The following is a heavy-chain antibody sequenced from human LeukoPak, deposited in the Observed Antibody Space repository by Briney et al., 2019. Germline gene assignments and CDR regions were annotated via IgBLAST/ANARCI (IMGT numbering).Heavy chain of an antibody. CDR2: IYYSGST. Sequence: SETLSLTCAVYGGSFSGYYWSWIRQPPGKGLEWIGYIYYSGSTNYNPSLKSRVTISVDTSKNQFSLKLSSVTAADTAVYYCAAGYTFGGVIVTDAFDIWGQGTMVTVSS. D-gene: IGHD3-16*02. J-gene: IGHJ3*02. CDR1: GGSFSGYY. CDR3: AAGYTFGGVIVTDAFDI. V-gene: IGHV4-59*01.